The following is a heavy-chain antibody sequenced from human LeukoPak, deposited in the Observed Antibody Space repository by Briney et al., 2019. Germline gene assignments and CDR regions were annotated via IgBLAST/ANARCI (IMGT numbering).Heavy chain of an antibody. CDR2: INPNSGGT. J-gene: IGHJ4*02. V-gene: IGHV1-2*02. CDR1: GYTFTSYG. CDR3: ARGLWKGSCLDY. Sequence: ASVKVSCKASGYTFTSYGISWVRQAPGQGLEWMGWINPNSGGTNYAQKFQGRVTMTRDTSISTAYMELSRLRSDDTAVYYCARGLWKGSCLDYWGQGTLVTVSS. D-gene: IGHD2-15*01.